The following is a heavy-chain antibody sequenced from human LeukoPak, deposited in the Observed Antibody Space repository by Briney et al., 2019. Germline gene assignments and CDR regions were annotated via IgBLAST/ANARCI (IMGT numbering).Heavy chain of an antibody. D-gene: IGHD5-24*01. CDR1: GFTFSRYW. V-gene: IGHV3-7*01. J-gene: IGHJ4*02. CDR3: ARDWRDGHNTEYDY. Sequence: PGGSLRLSCAASGFTFSRYWMSWVRQAPGKGLEWVANINEDGTEKHYVDSVEGRFTISRDNAKNSLYLQMNSLRVEDTAVYYCARDWRDGHNTEYDYWGQGTLVTVSS. CDR2: INEDGTEK.